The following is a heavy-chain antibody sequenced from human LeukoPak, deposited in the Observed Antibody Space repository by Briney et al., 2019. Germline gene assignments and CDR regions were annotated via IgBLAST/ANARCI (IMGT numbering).Heavy chain of an antibody. Sequence: GGSLRLSCAASGFSGSTFSTYAMSWVRQAPGKGPEWVSGISGSGGSTYYADSVKGRFTISRDNSKNTLHLQMNSLRAEDSAVYYCAKSSSPVASKVWFDPWGQGTLVTVSS. CDR3: AKSSSPVASKVWFDP. CDR2: ISGSGGST. CDR1: GFSGSTFSTYA. D-gene: IGHD6-19*01. J-gene: IGHJ5*02. V-gene: IGHV3-23*01.